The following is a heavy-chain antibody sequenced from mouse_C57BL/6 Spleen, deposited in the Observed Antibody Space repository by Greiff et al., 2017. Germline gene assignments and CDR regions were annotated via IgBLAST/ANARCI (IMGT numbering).Heavy chain of an antibody. CDR3: ARGRDSYFDY. J-gene: IGHJ2*01. V-gene: IGHV1-82*01. CDR1: GYAFSSSW. CDR2: IYPGDGDT. D-gene: IGHD3-3*01. Sequence: QVQLQQSGPELVKPGASVKISCKASGYAFSSSWMNWVKQRPGKGLEWIGRIYPGDGDTNYNGKFKGKATLTADKSSSTAYMQLSSLTSEDSAVYFCARGRDSYFDYWGQGTTLTVSS.